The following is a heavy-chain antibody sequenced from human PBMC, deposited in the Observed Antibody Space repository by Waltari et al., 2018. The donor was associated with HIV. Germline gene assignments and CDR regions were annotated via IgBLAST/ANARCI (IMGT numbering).Heavy chain of an antibody. CDR1: GFMFTSSY. CDR2: LNPSAGAT. CDR3: ARDRLQYSYYGMDV. Sequence: QVQLVQSGALMEKPGASMKVSCRPSGFMFTSSYIHWVRQAPGQGLEWMGILNPSAGATNYAQKFQGRVTLTRDTSTSTVYMELGSLTSEDTAVYYCARDRLQYSYYGMDVWGQGTTVIVSS. V-gene: IGHV1-46*01. J-gene: IGHJ6*02. D-gene: IGHD4-4*01.